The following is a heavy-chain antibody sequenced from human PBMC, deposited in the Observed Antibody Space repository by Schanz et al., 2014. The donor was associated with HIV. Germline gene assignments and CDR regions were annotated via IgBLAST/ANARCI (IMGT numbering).Heavy chain of an antibody. CDR3: ARGAAEMATMTPWRY. Sequence: QVQLVQSGAEVKKPGASVRVSCEASGYTFTTYDINWVRQATGQGLEWMGWMNPNSGNTGYAQKFQGRVTMTRNTSISTAYMELSSLRSDDTAVYYCARGAAEMATMTPWRYWGQGTLVTVSS. J-gene: IGHJ4*02. CDR1: GYTFTTYD. CDR2: MNPNSGNT. V-gene: IGHV1-8*01. D-gene: IGHD5-12*01.